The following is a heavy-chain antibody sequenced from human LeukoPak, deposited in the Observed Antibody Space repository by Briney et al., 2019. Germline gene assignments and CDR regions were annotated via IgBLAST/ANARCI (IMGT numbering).Heavy chain of an antibody. D-gene: IGHD2-2*01. CDR3: ARLGYCSSTSCYGYYFDY. V-gene: IGHV4-34*01. J-gene: IGHJ4*02. CDR1: GGSFSGYY. Sequence: SETLSLTCAVYGGSFSGYYWSWIRQPPGKGLEWIGEINHSGSTNYNPSLKSRVTISVDTSKNQFSLKLSSVTAADTAAYYCARLGYCSSTSCYGYYFDYWGQGTLVTVSS. CDR2: INHSGST.